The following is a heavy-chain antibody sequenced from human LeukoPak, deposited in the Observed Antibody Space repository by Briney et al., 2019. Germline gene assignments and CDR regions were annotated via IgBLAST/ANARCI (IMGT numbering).Heavy chain of an antibody. CDR1: GGSISSGGYS. D-gene: IGHD4-17*01. V-gene: IGHV4-30-2*01. J-gene: IGHJ3*02. CDR2: IYHSGGT. Sequence: PSETLSLTCAVSGGSISSGGYSWSWIRQPPGKGLEWIGYIYHSGGTYYNPSLKNRVTISVDRSKNQFSLKLSSVTAADTAVYYCARDRSNYGHAFDIWGQGTMVTVSS. CDR3: ARDRSNYGHAFDI.